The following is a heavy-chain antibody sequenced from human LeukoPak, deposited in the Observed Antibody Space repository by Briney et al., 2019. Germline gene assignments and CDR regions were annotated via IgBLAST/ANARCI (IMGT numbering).Heavy chain of an antibody. CDR3: ARGSVVTWGWFDP. V-gene: IGHV4-30-4*01. Sequence: SQTLSLTCTVSGGSISSGDYYWSWIRQPPGKGLEWIGYIYYSGSTYYNPSLKSRVTISVDMSKNQFSLKLISVTAADTAVYYCARGSVVTWGWFDPWGQGTLVTVSS. D-gene: IGHD2-21*02. CDR1: GGSISSGDYY. CDR2: IYYSGST. J-gene: IGHJ5*02.